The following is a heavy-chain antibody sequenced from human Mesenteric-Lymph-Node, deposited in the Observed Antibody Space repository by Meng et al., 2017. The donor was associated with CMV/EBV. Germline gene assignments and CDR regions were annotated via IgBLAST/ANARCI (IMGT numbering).Heavy chain of an antibody. CDR2: ISYDGSNK. V-gene: IGHV3-30*04. CDR3: AKASYSGSYFP. J-gene: IGHJ5*02. CDR1: GFTFSTYA. D-gene: IGHD1-26*01. Sequence: GGSLRLSCAASGFTFSTYALHWVRQAPGKGLEWVVVISYDGSNKYYADSVKGRFTVSRDNSKNTLYLQMNSLRAEDTAVYYCAKASYSGSYFPWGQGTLVTVSS.